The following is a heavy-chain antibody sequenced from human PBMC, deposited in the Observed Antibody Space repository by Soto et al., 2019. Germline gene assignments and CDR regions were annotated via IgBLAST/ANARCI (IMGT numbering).Heavy chain of an antibody. Sequence: GGSLRLSCAASGFTFSSYSMNWVRQAPGKGLEWVSSISSSSSYIYYADSVKGRFTISRDNAKNSLYLQMNSLRAEDTAVYYCARVRDSSSSGVVAATRPYYYYMDVWGKGTTVTVSS. CDR3: ARVRDSSSSGVVAATRPYYYYMDV. D-gene: IGHD2-15*01. V-gene: IGHV3-21*01. CDR2: ISSSSSYI. CDR1: GFTFSSYS. J-gene: IGHJ6*03.